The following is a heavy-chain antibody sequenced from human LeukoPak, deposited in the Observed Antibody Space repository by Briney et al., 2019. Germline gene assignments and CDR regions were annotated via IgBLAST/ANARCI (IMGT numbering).Heavy chain of an antibody. J-gene: IGHJ3*02. CDR1: GFTFSSYG. Sequence: GGSLRLSCAASGFTFSSYGMHWVRQAPGKGLEWVSSISSSSSYIYYADSVKGRFTISRDNAKNSLYLQMNSLRAEDTAVYYCAILNDYGGNTHPRDIWGQGTMVTVSS. CDR3: AILNDYGGNTHPRDI. D-gene: IGHD4-23*01. CDR2: ISSSSSYI. V-gene: IGHV3-21*01.